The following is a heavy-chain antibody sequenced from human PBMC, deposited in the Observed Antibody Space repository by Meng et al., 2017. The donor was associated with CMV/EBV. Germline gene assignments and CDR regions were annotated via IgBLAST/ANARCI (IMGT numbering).Heavy chain of an antibody. V-gene: IGHV4-4*07. Sequence: VLLQESGPGLLKPAEALSLTCTFSGGSISSYYWSWIRQPAGKGLEWIGRIYTSGSTNYNPSLKRRVTMSVDTSKNQFSLKLSSVTAADTAVYYCARSMVVAGDWFDPWGQGTLVTVSS. CDR1: GGSISSYY. D-gene: IGHD2-15*01. J-gene: IGHJ5*02. CDR2: IYTSGST. CDR3: ARSMVVAGDWFDP.